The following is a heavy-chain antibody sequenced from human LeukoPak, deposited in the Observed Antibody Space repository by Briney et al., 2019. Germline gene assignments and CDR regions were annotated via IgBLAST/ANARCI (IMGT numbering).Heavy chain of an antibody. CDR2: INHSGST. D-gene: IGHD2-21*02. Sequence: SETLSLTCAVYGGSFSGYYWSWIRQPPGKGLEWIGEINHSGSTNYNPSLKSRVTISVDTSKNQFSLKLSSVTAADTAVYYCARGLRGVVTPDYWGQGTLVTVSS. CDR1: GGSFSGYY. J-gene: IGHJ4*02. CDR3: ARGLRGVVTPDY. V-gene: IGHV4-34*01.